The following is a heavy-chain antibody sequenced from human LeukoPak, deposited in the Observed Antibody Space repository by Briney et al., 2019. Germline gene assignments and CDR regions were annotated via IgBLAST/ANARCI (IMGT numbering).Heavy chain of an antibody. CDR1: GFTFSNYS. CDR2: ITSSGSYI. CDR3: ARAEALKFRDFDY. Sequence: GGSLRLSCAASGFTFSNYSMDWVRQAPGKGLEWVSSITSSGSYIYYADSVKGRFTISRDNARNSLYLQMNSLRAEDTAIYYCARAEALKFRDFDYWGQGTLVTVSS. V-gene: IGHV3-21*01. J-gene: IGHJ4*02.